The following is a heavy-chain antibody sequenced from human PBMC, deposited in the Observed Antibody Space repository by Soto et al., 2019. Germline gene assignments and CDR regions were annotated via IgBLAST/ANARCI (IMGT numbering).Heavy chain of an antibody. CDR2: ISAYNGNT. V-gene: IGHV1-18*01. CDR1: GYTFTSYA. D-gene: IGHD6-19*01. J-gene: IGHJ4*02. Sequence: GASVKVSCKASGYTFTSYAMHWVRQAPGQGLEWMGWISAYNGNTNYAQKLQGRVTMTTDTSTSTAYMELRSLRSDDTAVYYCARDRLIAVTGLLRNWGQGTLVTVSS. CDR3: ARDRLIAVTGLLRN.